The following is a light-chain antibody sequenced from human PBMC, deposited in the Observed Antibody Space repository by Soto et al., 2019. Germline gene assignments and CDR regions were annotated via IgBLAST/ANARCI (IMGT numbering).Light chain of an antibody. CDR1: QSISSW. Sequence: DIQTTQSPSTLSASVGDRVTITCRASQSISSWLAWYQQKPGKAPKLLIYDASSLESGVPPRFSGSGSGTEFTLTISSLQPDDFATYYCQQYNSYSFGGGTKVEIK. J-gene: IGKJ4*01. V-gene: IGKV1-5*01. CDR2: DAS. CDR3: QQYNSYS.